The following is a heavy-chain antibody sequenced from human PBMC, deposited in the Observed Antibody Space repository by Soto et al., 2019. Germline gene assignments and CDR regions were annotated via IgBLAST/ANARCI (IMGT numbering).Heavy chain of an antibody. J-gene: IGHJ6*03. V-gene: IGHV4-59*01. D-gene: IGHD5-12*01. CDR2: IYYSGST. CDR1: GGSISSYY. CDR3: AREVGGYSGYDLNHYYYYMDV. Sequence: SETLSLTCTVSGGSISSYYWSWIRQPPGKGLEWIGYIYYSGSTNYNPSLKSRVTISVDTSKNQFSLKLSSVTAADTAVYYCAREVGGYSGYDLNHYYYYMDVWGKGTTVTVSS.